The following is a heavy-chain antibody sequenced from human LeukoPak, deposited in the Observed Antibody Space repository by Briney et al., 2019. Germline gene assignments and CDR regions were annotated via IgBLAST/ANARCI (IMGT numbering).Heavy chain of an antibody. J-gene: IGHJ6*03. CDR1: GGSISSYY. Sequence: SETLSLTCTVSGGSISSYYWSWIRQPPGKGLEWIGYIYYSGSTNYNPSLKSRVTISVDTSKNQFSLKLSSVTAADTAVYYCARDRAAAGIFFGPDYYYYMDVWAKGPRSPSP. CDR3: ARDRAAAGIFFGPDYYYYMDV. V-gene: IGHV4-59*01. CDR2: IYYSGST. D-gene: IGHD6-13*01.